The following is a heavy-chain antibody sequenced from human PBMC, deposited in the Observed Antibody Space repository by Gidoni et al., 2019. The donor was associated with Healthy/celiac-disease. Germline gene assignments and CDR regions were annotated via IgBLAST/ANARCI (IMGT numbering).Heavy chain of an antibody. V-gene: IGHV3-23*01. D-gene: IGHD3-10*01. J-gene: IGHJ4*02. Sequence: EVQLLESGGGLVQPGGSLRLSCAPSGFTFSSYAMSWVRQAPGKGLEWVSAISGSGGSTYYADSVKGRFTISRDNSKNTLYLQMNSLRAEDTAVYYCAKDQRFGESPPKYWGQGTLVTVSS. CDR1: GFTFSSYA. CDR2: ISGSGGST. CDR3: AKDQRFGESPPKY.